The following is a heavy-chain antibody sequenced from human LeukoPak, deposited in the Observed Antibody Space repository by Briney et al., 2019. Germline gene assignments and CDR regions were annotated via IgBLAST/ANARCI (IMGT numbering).Heavy chain of an antibody. Sequence: GGSLRLSCAASGFTFSSYAMHWVRQAPGEGLEWVAVISYDGSNKYYADSVKGRFTISRDNSKNTLYLQMNSLRAEDTAVYYCHLGATNGFDYWGQGTLVTVSS. D-gene: IGHD1-26*01. CDR2: ISYDGSNK. J-gene: IGHJ4*02. CDR3: HLGATNGFDY. V-gene: IGHV3-30-3*01. CDR1: GFTFSSYA.